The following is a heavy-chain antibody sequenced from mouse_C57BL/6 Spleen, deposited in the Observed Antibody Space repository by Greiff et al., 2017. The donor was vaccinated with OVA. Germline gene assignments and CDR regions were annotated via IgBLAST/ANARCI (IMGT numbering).Heavy chain of an antibody. V-gene: IGHV1-7*01. CDR3: ATYYSNYEGAMDY. CDR2: INPSSGYT. CDR1: GYTFTSYW. D-gene: IGHD2-5*01. Sequence: VKVVESGAELAKPGASVKLSCKASGYTFTSYWMHWVKQRPGQGLEWIGYINPSSGYTKYNQKFKDKATLTADKSSSTAYMQLSSLTYEDSAVYYCATYYSNYEGAMDYWGQGTSVTVSS. J-gene: IGHJ4*01.